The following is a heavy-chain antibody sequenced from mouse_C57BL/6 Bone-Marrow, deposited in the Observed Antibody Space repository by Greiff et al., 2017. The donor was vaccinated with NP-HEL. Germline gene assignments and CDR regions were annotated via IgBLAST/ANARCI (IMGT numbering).Heavy chain of an antibody. CDR3: LWLRRGGDY. D-gene: IGHD2-2*01. V-gene: IGHV6-3*01. CDR1: GFTFSNYW. J-gene: IGHJ2*01. CDR2: IRLKSDNYAT. Sequence: EVKLVESGGGLVQPGGSMKLSCVASGFTFSNYWMNWVRQSPEKGLEWVAQIRLKSDNYATHYAESVKGRFTISRDASKSSVYLQMNNLRAEDTGIYYCLWLRRGGDYWGQGTTLTVSS.